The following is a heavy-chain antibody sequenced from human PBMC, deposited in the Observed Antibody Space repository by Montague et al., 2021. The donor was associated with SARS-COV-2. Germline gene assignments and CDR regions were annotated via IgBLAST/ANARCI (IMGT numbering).Heavy chain of an antibody. Sequence: SETLSLTCAVSGGSFSRYYWSWIRQPPGKGLEWIGEISQSGNTKYNPSLQSRVSMSFDTSRNQFSLKVSSVTAADTAIYYCARLGDGIVPSPILGLGPYYSFYYMDVWSKGTTVTVSS. D-gene: IGHD2-2*02. J-gene: IGHJ6*03. V-gene: IGHV4-34*01. CDR3: ARLGDGIVPSPILGLGPYYSFYYMDV. CDR2: ISQSGNT. CDR1: GGSFSRYY.